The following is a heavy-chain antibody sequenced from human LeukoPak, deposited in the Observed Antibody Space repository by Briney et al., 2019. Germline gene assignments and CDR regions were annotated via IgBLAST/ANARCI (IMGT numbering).Heavy chain of an antibody. CDR2: SSYSGST. CDR3: ARHGYDILTGYIDAFDI. V-gene: IGHV4-59*08. D-gene: IGHD3-9*01. J-gene: IGHJ3*02. CDR1: GGSISSYY. Sequence: PSETLSLTCTVSGGSISSYYWSWIRQPPAKGLEWIWYSSYSGSTNDNPSLKIRVTISIDTSKNQFSLNLRSVTAADTAIYYCARHGYDILTGYIDAFDIWGQVTMVTVSS.